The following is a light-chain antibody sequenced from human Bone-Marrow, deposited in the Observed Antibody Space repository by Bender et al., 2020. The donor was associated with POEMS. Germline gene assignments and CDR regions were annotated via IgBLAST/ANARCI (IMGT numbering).Light chain of an antibody. CDR3: SRYAGGNKVV. CDR1: DSDFGYDKF. V-gene: IGLV2-8*01. J-gene: IGLJ3*02. Sequence: QSALTQPPSASGSPGQSVTISCSGADSDFGYDKFISWFQRHPGKPPKLLIYEVSERPSGVSERFSGSKSGDTASLTVSGLRPDDEADYFCSRYAGGNKVVFGGGTKLTVL. CDR2: EVS.